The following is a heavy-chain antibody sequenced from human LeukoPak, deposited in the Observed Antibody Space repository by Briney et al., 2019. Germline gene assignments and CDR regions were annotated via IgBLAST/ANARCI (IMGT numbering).Heavy chain of an antibody. CDR1: GFTFSSYG. Sequence: GGSLRLSCAASGFTFSSYGMHWVRQAPGKGLEWVANIKQDGSEKDYVDSVKGRFTISRDTAKNSLYLQMNSLRAEDTAVYYCARIKSQGVVVPLLRSTYYFDYWGQGTLVTVSS. V-gene: IGHV3-7*01. D-gene: IGHD2-21*01. J-gene: IGHJ4*02. CDR3: ARIKSQGVVVPLLRSTYYFDY. CDR2: IKQDGSEK.